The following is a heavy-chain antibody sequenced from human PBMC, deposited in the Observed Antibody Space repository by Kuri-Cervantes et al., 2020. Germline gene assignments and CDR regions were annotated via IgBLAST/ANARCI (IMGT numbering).Heavy chain of an antibody. V-gene: IGHV1-69*02. Sequence: SVKVSCKASGGTFSSYTISWVRQAPGQGLEWMGRIIPILGIANYAQKFQGRVTITADKSTSTAYMELSSLRSEDTAVCYCARVPTVTTPRWGVERSPPRPSTPWGQGTLVTVSS. J-gene: IGHJ5*02. CDR3: ARVPTVTTPRWGVERSPPRPSTP. D-gene: IGHD4-17*01. CDR2: IIPILGIA. CDR1: GGTFSSYT.